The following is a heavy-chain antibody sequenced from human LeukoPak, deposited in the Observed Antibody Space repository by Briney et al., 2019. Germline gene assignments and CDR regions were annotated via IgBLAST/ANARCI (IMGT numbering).Heavy chain of an antibody. Sequence: GASVKVSCTASGYTFTGCYMHWVRQAPGQGLEWMGWINPNSGGTNYAQKFQGRVTMTRDTSISTAYMELSRLRSDDTAVYYCARDDYDFWSDRGWFDPWGQGTLVTVSS. CDR3: ARDDYDFWSDRGWFDP. D-gene: IGHD3-3*01. CDR1: GYTFTGCY. V-gene: IGHV1-2*02. J-gene: IGHJ5*02. CDR2: INPNSGGT.